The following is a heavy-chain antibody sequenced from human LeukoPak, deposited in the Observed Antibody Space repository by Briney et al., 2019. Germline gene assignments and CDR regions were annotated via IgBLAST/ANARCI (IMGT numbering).Heavy chain of an antibody. CDR2: FDPEDGGT. CDR1: GYTLTELS. V-gene: IGHV1-24*01. D-gene: IGHD3-22*01. Sequence: GASVKVSCKVSGYTLTELSMHWVRQAPGKGLEWMGGFDPEDGGTIYAQKFQGRVTMTEDTSTDTAYMELSSLRSEDTAVYYCATVGDYYDSSGYPRDYWGQGTLVTVSS. J-gene: IGHJ4*02. CDR3: ATVGDYYDSSGYPRDY.